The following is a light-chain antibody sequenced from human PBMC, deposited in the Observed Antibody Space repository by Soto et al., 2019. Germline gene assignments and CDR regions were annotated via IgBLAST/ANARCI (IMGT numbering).Light chain of an antibody. V-gene: IGKV3-20*01. CDR1: QGVSSSY. Sequence: EIVLTQSPGTLSLSPGERATLSCRASQGVSSSYLAWYQQKPRQAPLLLIYGASGRATGIPDSFSSSGSGTDFTLSISGLEPEYFGVYYWQQYGSSAIYTCGQGTELEIK. CDR3: QQYGSSAIYT. CDR2: GAS. J-gene: IGKJ2*01.